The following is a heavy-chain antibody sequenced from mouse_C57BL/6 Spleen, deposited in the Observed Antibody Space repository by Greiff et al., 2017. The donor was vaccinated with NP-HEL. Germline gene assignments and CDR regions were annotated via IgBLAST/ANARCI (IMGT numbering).Heavy chain of an antibody. J-gene: IGHJ4*01. V-gene: IGHV1-19*01. CDR1: GYTFTDYY. CDR3: ARGGANYAMDY. Sequence: EVQLQQSGPVLVKPGASVKMSCKASGYTFTDYYMNWVKQSHGKSLEWIGVINPYNGGTSYNQKFKGKATLTVDKSSSTAYMELNSLTSEDSAVYYCARGGANYAMDYWGQGTSVTVSS. CDR2: INPYNGGT.